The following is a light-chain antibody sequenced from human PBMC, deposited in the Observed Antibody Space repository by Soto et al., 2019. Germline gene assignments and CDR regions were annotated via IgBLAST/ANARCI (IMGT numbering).Light chain of an antibody. CDR3: QQRSNWPPIT. V-gene: IGKV3-11*01. J-gene: IGKJ5*01. Sequence: EIVLTHSPVTLSLSPGERATLSCRASQSVRSYLAWYQQKPGQAPRLLIYDASNRATGIPARFSGSGSGTDFTLTISSLEPEDFAVYYCQQRSNWPPITFGQGTRLEI. CDR1: QSVRSY. CDR2: DAS.